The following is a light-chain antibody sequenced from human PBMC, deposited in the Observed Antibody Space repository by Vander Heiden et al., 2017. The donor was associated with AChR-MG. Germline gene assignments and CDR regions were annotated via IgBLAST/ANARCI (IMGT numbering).Light chain of an antibody. Sequence: EIVLTQSPGTLSLSPGERVTLFCRASKSVSSSYLAWYQQKPGQAPRLLIYGASSRATGIPDRFSGSGSGTDFTLTISRLEPEDFAVYYCQQYGSSPTFGQGTKVEIK. V-gene: IGKV3-20*01. J-gene: IGKJ1*01. CDR3: QQYGSSPT. CDR2: GAS. CDR1: KSVSSSY.